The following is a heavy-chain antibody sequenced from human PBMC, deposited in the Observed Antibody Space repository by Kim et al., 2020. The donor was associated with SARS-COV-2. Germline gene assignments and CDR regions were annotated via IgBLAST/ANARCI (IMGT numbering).Heavy chain of an antibody. Sequence: AQKFQGRVTITADESTSTAYMELSSLRSEDTAVYYCARGGAAARPQVLDYWGQGTLVTVSS. V-gene: IGHV1-69*01. CDR3: ARGGAAARPQVLDY. D-gene: IGHD6-6*01. J-gene: IGHJ4*02.